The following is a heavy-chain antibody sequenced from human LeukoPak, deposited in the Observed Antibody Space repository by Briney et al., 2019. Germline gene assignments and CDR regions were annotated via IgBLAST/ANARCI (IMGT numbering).Heavy chain of an antibody. CDR1: GYSFTSYW. CDR2: IYPGDSDT. V-gene: IGHV5-51*01. CDR3: ARQYYYDSSGYYYSDSRHDAFDI. Sequence: GESLKISCKGSGYSFTSYWIGWVRQMPGKGLEWMGIIYPGDSDTRYSPSFQGQVTISADKSISTAYLQWSSLKASDTAMYYCARQYYYDSSGYYYSDSRHDAFDIWGQGTMVTVSS. D-gene: IGHD3-22*01. J-gene: IGHJ3*02.